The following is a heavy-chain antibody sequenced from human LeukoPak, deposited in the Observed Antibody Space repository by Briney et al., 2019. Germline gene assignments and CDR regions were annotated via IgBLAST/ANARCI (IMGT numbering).Heavy chain of an antibody. D-gene: IGHD3-22*01. CDR3: ARLPYYDSSGYPGWGAFDI. CDR2: IYYSGST. Sequence: SETLSLTCTVSGGSISSSSYYWGWIRQPPGKGLEWIGSIYYSGSTYYNPSLKSRVTISVDTSKNQFSLKLSSVTAADTAVYYCARLPYYDSSGYPGWGAFDIWGQGTMVTVSS. J-gene: IGHJ3*02. CDR1: GGSISSSSYY. V-gene: IGHV4-39*01.